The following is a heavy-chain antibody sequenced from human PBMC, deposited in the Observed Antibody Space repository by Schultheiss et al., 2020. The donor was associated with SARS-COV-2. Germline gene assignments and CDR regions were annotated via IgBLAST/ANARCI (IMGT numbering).Heavy chain of an antibody. CDR2: INYRGST. J-gene: IGHJ6*03. D-gene: IGHD5-12*01. V-gene: IGHV4-59*12. CDR3: ARTVYSGYDSVFYYYYYYMDV. Sequence: SETLSLTCTVSGGSISSYYWSWIRQPPGKGLEWIGYINYRGSTNYNPSLKSRVTISVDTSKNQFSLKLSSVTAADTAVYYCARTVYSGYDSVFYYYYYYMDVWGKGTTVTVSS. CDR1: GGSISSYY.